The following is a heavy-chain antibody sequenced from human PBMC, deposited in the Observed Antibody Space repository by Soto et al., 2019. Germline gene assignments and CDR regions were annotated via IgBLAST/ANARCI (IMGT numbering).Heavy chain of an antibody. CDR2: ISIGGGST. Sequence: EVQLLASGGGLIQPGESLTLSCGASGFTFSQSAMSWVRQAPGKGLEWVSAISIGGGSTYYADSVKGRFTISRDDSENTLYLQMNSLRGDDTAVYYGAKPSPYSFGYFGSWGQGTLVTVSS. CDR3: AKPSPYSFGYFGS. D-gene: IGHD5-18*01. J-gene: IGHJ4*02. CDR1: GFTFSQSA. V-gene: IGHV3-23*01.